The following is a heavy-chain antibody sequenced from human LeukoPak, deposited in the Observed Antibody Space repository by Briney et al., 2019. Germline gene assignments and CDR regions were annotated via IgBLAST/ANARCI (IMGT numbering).Heavy chain of an antibody. CDR2: IYCSGNT. V-gene: IGHV4-59*12. J-gene: IGHJ4*02. D-gene: IGHD3-9*01. Sequence: PSETLSLTCTVSGVSISTYYWSWIRQPPGKGLEWIGCIYCSGNTNNSPSLKSRVTISVDTSKNQFSLKLSSVTAADTAVYYCARRRTSYNILTGYYNFDFWGQGTLVTVSS. CDR1: GVSISTYY. CDR3: ARRRTSYNILTGYYNFDF.